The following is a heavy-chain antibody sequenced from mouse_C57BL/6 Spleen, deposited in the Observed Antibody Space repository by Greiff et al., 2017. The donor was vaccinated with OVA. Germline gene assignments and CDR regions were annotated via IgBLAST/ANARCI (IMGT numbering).Heavy chain of an antibody. J-gene: IGHJ1*03. V-gene: IGHV1-26*01. CDR1: GYTFTDYY. Sequence: EVQLQQSGPELVKPGASVKISCKASGYTFTDYYMNWVKQSHGKSLEWIGDINPNNGGTSYNQKFKGKATLTVDKSSSTAYMELRSLTSEDSAVYYCARSSNLHWYFDVWGTGTTVTVSS. CDR3: ARSSNLHWYFDV. D-gene: IGHD4-1*01. CDR2: INPNNGGT.